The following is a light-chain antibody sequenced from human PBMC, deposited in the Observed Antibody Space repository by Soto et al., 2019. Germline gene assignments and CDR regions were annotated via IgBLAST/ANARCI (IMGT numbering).Light chain of an antibody. CDR2: GAS. Sequence: EIVLTQSPGTLSLSPGERATLSCRASQSVSSSYLAWYQQKPGQAPRLLIYGASSSATGIPDRLSGSGSGTDFTLTISRQEPEDFEVYYCQQYGSSPRTFGQGTKVEIK. CDR1: QSVSSSY. V-gene: IGKV3-20*01. J-gene: IGKJ1*01. CDR3: QQYGSSPRT.